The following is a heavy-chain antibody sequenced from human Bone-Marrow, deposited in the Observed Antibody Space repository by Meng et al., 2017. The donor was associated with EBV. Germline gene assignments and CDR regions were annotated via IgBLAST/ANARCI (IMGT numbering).Heavy chain of an antibody. V-gene: IGHV1-69*01. CDR2: LIPMTGVA. CDR1: GGTFRSDA. CDR3: ASESGRGFTPDY. Sequence: QVQLVQSGAEVKKPWSSVMVSCKTSGGTFRSDAISWVRQAPGQGLVWMGGLIPMTGVAHYAQKFQDRVSIIANESTSTHYLELSSLRSEDTATYFCASESGRGFTPDYWGQGTLVTVSS. J-gene: IGHJ4*02. D-gene: IGHD3-10*01.